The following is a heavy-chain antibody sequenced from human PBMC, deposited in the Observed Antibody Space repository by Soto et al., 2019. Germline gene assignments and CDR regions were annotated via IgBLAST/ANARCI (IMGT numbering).Heavy chain of an antibody. CDR2: IYYSGST. J-gene: IGHJ5*02. CDR3: ARDRSGEGYCSGGSCDWFDP. CDR1: GGSISSGDYY. D-gene: IGHD2-15*01. Sequence: SETLSLTCTVSGGSISSGDYYWSWIRQPPGKGLEWIGYIYYSGSTYYNPSLKSRVTISVDTSKNQFSLKLSSVTAADTAVYYCARDRSGEGYCSGGSCDWFDPWGQGTLVTVPQ. V-gene: IGHV4-30-4*01.